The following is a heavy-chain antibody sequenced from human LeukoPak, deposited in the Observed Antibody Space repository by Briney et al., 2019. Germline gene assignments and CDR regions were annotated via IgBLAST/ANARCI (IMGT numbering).Heavy chain of an antibody. J-gene: IGHJ5*02. D-gene: IGHD1-26*01. CDR2: ISAYNGNT. CDR3: AKRELLRGRNWFDP. CDR1: GYTFTSYG. V-gene: IGHV1-18*01. Sequence: ASVKVSCKASGYTFTSYGISWVRQAPGQGLEWMGWISAYNGNTNYAQKLQGRVTMTTDTSTNTAYMELRSLRSDDTAVYYCAKRELLRGRNWFDPWGQGTLVTVSS.